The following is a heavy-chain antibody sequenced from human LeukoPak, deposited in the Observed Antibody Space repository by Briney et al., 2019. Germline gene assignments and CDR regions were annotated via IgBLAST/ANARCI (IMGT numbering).Heavy chain of an antibody. Sequence: GRSLRLSCAASGFTLDDYAMRWVRQAPGKGLEWVSGISGNRGKIDYADSVRGRFTASRDNAKNSLYLQMNSLRPDDTALYYCAKDSNDYGDYGSDFYYWGQGTLITVSS. CDR1: GFTLDDYA. V-gene: IGHV3-9*01. D-gene: IGHD4-17*01. CDR2: ISGNRGKI. CDR3: AKDSNDYGDYGSDFYY. J-gene: IGHJ4*02.